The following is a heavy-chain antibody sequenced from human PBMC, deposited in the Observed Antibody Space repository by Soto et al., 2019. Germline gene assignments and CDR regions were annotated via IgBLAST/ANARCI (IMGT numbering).Heavy chain of an antibody. D-gene: IGHD3-10*01. CDR2: ISAYNGDT. V-gene: IGHV1-18*01. Sequence: ASVKVSCKASGYTFTNYGITWVRQAPGQGLEWMGWISAYNGDTHYTQRLQGRVTMTTDTSTSTAYMELRGLRSEDTAVYYCARDRIGPGLDWFDPWGQGTLVTVSS. CDR3: ARDRIGPGLDWFDP. CDR1: GYTFTNYG. J-gene: IGHJ5*02.